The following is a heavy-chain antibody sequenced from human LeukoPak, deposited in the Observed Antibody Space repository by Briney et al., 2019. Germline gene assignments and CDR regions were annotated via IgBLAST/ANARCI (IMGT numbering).Heavy chain of an antibody. D-gene: IGHD2-2*01. CDR3: ARVGCTSTSCLAN. J-gene: IGHJ4*02. Sequence: GGSLRLSCAVSGLTFSSYWMTWVRQAPGKGLELVANIKQDGSEKYYVDSVKGRFTISRDNAKNSLYLQMSSVRAEDTAEYYCARVGCTSTSCLANWGQGTLVTVSS. CDR1: GLTFSSYW. CDR2: IKQDGSEK. V-gene: IGHV3-7*01.